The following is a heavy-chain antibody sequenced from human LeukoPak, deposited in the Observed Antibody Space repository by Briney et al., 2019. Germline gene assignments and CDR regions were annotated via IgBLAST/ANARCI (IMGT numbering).Heavy chain of an antibody. V-gene: IGHV1-2*02. J-gene: IGHJ4*02. Sequence: ASVKVSCTASGYTFTGYYMHWVRQAPGQGLEWMGWINPNSGGTNYAQKFQGRVTITADESTSTAYMELSSLRSEDTAVYYCARSSSGWKYYFDYWGQGTLVTVSS. CDR3: ARSSSGWKYYFDY. D-gene: IGHD6-19*01. CDR1: GYTFTGYY. CDR2: INPNSGGT.